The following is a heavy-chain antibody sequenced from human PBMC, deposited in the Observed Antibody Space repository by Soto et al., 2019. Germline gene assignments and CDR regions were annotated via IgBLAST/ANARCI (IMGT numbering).Heavy chain of an antibody. CDR1: GFTFSSYA. CDR3: AKARGELRYWYFDL. CDR2: ISGSGGRT. J-gene: IGHJ2*01. Sequence: EVQLLESGGGLVQPGGSMRLSCAASGFTFSSYAMTWVRQAPGKGPEWVSGISGSGGRTYYADSVKGRFTISRDTSKNTLYLQMNSLGAEDTAVYYCAKARGELRYWYFDLWGRGTLVTVSS. D-gene: IGHD1-26*01. V-gene: IGHV3-23*01.